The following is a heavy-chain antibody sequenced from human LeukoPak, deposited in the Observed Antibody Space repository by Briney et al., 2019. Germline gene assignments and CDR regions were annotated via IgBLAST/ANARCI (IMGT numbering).Heavy chain of an antibody. Sequence: PGRSLRLSCAASGFTFSSNAMHWVRLAPGKGLEWVAIISYDGGDKYYTDSVKGRFTISRDNSKNTLDLQMNNLRTEDTAVYYCAKDQGIQLGIDYWGQGSLVTVSS. D-gene: IGHD5-18*01. CDR3: AKDQGIQLGIDY. CDR2: ISYDGGDK. V-gene: IGHV3-30*18. J-gene: IGHJ4*02. CDR1: GFTFSSNA.